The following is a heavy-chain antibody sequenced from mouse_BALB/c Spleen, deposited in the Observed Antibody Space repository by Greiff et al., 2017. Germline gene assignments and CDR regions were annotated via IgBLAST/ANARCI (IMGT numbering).Heavy chain of an antibody. Sequence: VHVKQSGAELVKPGASVKLSCTASGFNIKDTYMHWVKQRPEQGLEWIGRIDPANGNTKYDPKFQGKATITADTSSNTAYLQLSSLTSEDTAVYYCARDDGDAMDYWGQGTSVTVSS. V-gene: IGHV14-3*02. CDR3: ARDDGDAMDY. CDR2: IDPANGNT. J-gene: IGHJ4*01. D-gene: IGHD2-12*01. CDR1: GFNIKDTY.